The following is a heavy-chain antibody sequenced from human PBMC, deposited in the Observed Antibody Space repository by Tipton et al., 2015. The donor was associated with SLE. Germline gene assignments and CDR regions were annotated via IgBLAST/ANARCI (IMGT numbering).Heavy chain of an antibody. CDR3: ARGAGYGDYAWGSRCMDV. CDR1: DDSITSAFY. CDR2: IHHSGGT. V-gene: IGHV4-38-2*02. J-gene: IGHJ6*02. Sequence: TLSLTCTVSDDSITSAFYWGWIRQPPGKGLEWIGSIHHSGGTYYNPSLKSRVTISVDKSKNHFSLNLNSVTAADTAVYYCARGAGYGDYAWGSRCMDVWGQGTTVTVSS. D-gene: IGHD4-17*01.